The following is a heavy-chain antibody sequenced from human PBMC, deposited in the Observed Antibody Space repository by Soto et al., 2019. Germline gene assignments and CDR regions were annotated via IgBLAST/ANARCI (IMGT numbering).Heavy chain of an antibody. V-gene: IGHV4-30-2*01. CDR1: GGSISIGGYS. Sequence: QLQLQESGSGLVKPSQTLSLTCAVSGGSISIGGYSWSWIRQPLGKGLEWIGYIYQSGTTYYNPSLRSRVTISVDRSNNQFSLNLTSVTAADTAVYYCARGHAASAAVWGRGTLVTVSS. CDR3: ARGHAASAAV. D-gene: IGHD6-25*01. CDR2: IYQSGTT. J-gene: IGHJ4*02.